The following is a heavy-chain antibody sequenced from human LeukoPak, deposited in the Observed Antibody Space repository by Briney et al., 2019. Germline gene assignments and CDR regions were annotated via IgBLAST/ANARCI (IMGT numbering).Heavy chain of an antibody. V-gene: IGHV3-49*03. CDR2: IRSKAYGGTT. CDR1: GFTFGDYA. J-gene: IGHJ5*02. CDR3: TRPLYYDILTGWSPFDP. D-gene: IGHD3-9*01. Sequence: GGSLRLSCTASGFTFGDYAMSWFRQAPGKGLEWVGFIRSKAYGGTTEYAASVKGRFTISRDDSKSIAYLQMNSLKTEDTAVYYCTRPLYYDILTGWSPFDPWGQGTLVTVSS.